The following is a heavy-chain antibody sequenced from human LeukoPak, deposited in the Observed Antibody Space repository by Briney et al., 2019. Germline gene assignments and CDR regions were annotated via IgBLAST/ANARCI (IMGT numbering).Heavy chain of an antibody. D-gene: IGHD3-22*01. CDR2: IYYSGST. CDR3: ASALYDSSGSPHFLS. J-gene: IGHJ4*02. V-gene: IGHV4-39*07. Sequence: SETLSLTCTVSGDSISSSSYYWGWIRQPPGKGLEWIGSIYYSGSTYYNPSLKSRVTISVDTSKNQFSLKLSSVTAADTAVYYCASALYDSSGSPHFLSWGQGTLVTVSS. CDR1: GDSISSSSYY.